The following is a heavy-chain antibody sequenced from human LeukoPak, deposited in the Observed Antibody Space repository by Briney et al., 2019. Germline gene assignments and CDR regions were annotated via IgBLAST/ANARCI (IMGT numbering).Heavy chain of an antibody. D-gene: IGHD7-27*01. CDR3: AXXSGERVIDS. V-gene: IGHV3-30*03. Sequence: PGKSLRLSCAASGFNFRRFGMHWVRQAPGKGLEWVAVISDAGRNGNYRDSVKGRFTISKDNSRNTLFLQMNSLRVEDAAVYYCAXXSGERVIDSWGQGTLVTVXX. J-gene: IGHJ4*02. CDR1: GFNFRRFG. CDR2: ISDAGRNG.